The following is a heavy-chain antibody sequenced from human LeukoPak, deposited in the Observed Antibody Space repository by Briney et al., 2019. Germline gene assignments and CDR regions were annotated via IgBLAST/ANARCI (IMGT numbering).Heavy chain of an antibody. CDR2: IYYSGST. CDR3: ARGYDGDFDY. V-gene: IGHV4-31*03. J-gene: IGHJ4*02. Sequence: SQTLSLTCTVSGGSISSGGYYWSWIRQHPGKGLEWIGYIYYSGSTYYNPSLKSRVTISVDTSKNQFPLKLSSVTAAGTAVYYCARGYDGDFDYWGQGTLVTVSS. CDR1: GGSISSGGYY. D-gene: IGHD3-3*01.